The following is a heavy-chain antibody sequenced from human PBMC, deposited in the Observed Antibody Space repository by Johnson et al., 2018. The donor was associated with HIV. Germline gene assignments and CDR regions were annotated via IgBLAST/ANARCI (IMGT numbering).Heavy chain of an antibody. J-gene: IGHJ3*02. CDR3: AKDERQLGGWSHAFDI. Sequence: QVHLVESGGGLVQPGGSLRLSCAASGFTFRNYAMSWVRQAPGKGLEWVAFIRYDGSNKYYADSVKGRFTISRDNSKNTQYLQMNSLRAEDTALYYCAKDERQLGGWSHAFDIWGQGTVLTVSS. CDR2: IRYDGSNK. D-gene: IGHD7-27*01. CDR1: GFTFRNYA. V-gene: IGHV3-30*02.